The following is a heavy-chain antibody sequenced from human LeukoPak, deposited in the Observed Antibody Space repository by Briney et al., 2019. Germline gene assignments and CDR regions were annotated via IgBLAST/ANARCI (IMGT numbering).Heavy chain of an antibody. V-gene: IGHV1-46*01. CDR1: GYTFTGYY. CDR3: ARVTGDGDYETDY. CDR2: INPSGGST. J-gene: IGHJ4*02. D-gene: IGHD4-17*01. Sequence: GASVKVSCKASGYTFTGYYIHWVRQAPGQGLEWMGIINPSGGSTSYAQKFQGRVTMTRDTSTSTVYMELSSLRSEDTAVYYCARVTGDGDYETDYWGQGTLVTVSS.